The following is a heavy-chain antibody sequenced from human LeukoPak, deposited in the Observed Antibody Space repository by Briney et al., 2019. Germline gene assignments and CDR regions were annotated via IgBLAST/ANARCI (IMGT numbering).Heavy chain of an antibody. CDR2: IDHSGST. Sequence: SETLSLTCAVYGGSFSGYYWSWIRQPPGKGLEWIGEIDHSGSTNYNPSLKGRATISVDTSKNQFSLKLSSVTAADTAVYYCAGRLGYCSSTSCYFGRFAFDIWGQGTMVTVSS. V-gene: IGHV4-34*01. D-gene: IGHD2-2*01. J-gene: IGHJ3*02. CDR1: GGSFSGYY. CDR3: AGRLGYCSSTSCYFGRFAFDI.